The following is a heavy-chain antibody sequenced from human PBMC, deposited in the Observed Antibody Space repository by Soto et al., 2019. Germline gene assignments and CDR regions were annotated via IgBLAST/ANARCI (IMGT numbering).Heavy chain of an antibody. Sequence: GGSLRLSCAASGFTFSSYGMHWVRQAPGKGLEWVAVISYDGSNKYAASVKDRFSISRDDSKSFAYLQMNSLKAEDTAVYYCSRDYLGQLPDWGQGTLVTVSS. D-gene: IGHD1-1*01. CDR1: GFTFSSYG. CDR2: ISYDGSNK. J-gene: IGHJ1*01. CDR3: SRDYLGQLPD. V-gene: IGHV3-30*03.